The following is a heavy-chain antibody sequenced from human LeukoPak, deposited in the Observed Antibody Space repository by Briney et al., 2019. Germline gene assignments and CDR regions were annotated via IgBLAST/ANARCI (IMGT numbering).Heavy chain of an antibody. D-gene: IGHD4-23*01. CDR3: AKGKGNPYYFDY. V-gene: IGHV3-23*01. CDR1: GFTFSINA. Sequence: GGSLRLSCAASGFTFSINAMSWVRQAPGQGLEWVSAINGSSVTTYYADSVKGRFTVSRDNSKNTLYLQLNSLRAEDTAVYFCAKGKGNPYYFDYWGQGALVTVSS. CDR2: INGSSVTT. J-gene: IGHJ4*02.